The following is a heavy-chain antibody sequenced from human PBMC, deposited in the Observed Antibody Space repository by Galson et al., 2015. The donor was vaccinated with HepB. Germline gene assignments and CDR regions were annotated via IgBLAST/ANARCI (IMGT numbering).Heavy chain of an antibody. V-gene: IGHV4-30-4*01. D-gene: IGHD3-9*01. CDR2: IYYSGST. J-gene: IGHJ6*04. CDR1: GGSISSGDYY. Sequence: TLSLTCTVSGGSISSGDYYWSWIRQPPGKGLEWIGYIYYSGSTYYNPSLKSRVTISVDTSKNQFSLKLSSVTAADTAVYYCAREGYDILTGYNPFSGPVDVWGKGTTVTVSS. CDR3: AREGYDILTGYNPFSGPVDV.